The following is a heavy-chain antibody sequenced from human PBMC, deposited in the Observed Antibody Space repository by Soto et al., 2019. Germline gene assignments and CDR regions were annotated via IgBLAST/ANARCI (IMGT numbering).Heavy chain of an antibody. CDR1: GFTFSSYA. J-gene: IGHJ4*02. D-gene: IGHD3-3*01. Sequence: EVQLLESGGVLEQPGGSQRLSCAASGFTFSSYAMSWVRQAPGKGLEWVSAISGSGGSTYYADSVKGRFTNSRDNSKNTLYLQMNSLRAEDTAVYYCAKSVLLEWLLVDYWGQGTLVTVSS. CDR3: AKSVLLEWLLVDY. V-gene: IGHV3-23*01. CDR2: ISGSGGST.